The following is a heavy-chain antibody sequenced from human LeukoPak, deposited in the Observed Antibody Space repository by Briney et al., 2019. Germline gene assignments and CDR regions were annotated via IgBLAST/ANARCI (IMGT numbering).Heavy chain of an antibody. CDR2: IYYSGST. CDR1: GGSISGSSYY. CDR3: ARHYGP. D-gene: IGHD3-10*01. J-gene: IGHJ4*02. V-gene: IGHV4-39*01. Sequence: PSQTLSLTCTVSGGSISGSSYYWGWIRQPPGKGLEWIGSIYYSGSTYYNPSLKSRVTISVDTSKNQFSLKLNSVTATDTAVNYCARHYGPWGQGTLVTVSS.